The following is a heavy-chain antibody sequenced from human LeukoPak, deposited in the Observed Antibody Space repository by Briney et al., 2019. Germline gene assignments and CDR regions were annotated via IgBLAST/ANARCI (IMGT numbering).Heavy chain of an antibody. CDR1: GFAFTGYY. D-gene: IGHD6-6*01. CDR2: INPNSGGT. CDR3: AREYSSSNWFDP. V-gene: IGHV1-2*02. J-gene: IGHJ5*02. Sequence: GASMKVSCKASGFAFTGYYMHWVQQAPGQGLEWMGWINPNSGGTNYAQKFQGRVTMTRDTSISTAYMELSRLRSDDTAVYYCAREYSSSNWFDPWGQGTLVTVSS.